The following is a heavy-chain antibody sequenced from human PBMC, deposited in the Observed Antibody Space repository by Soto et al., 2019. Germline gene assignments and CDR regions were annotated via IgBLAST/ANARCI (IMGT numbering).Heavy chain of an antibody. CDR2: IYPGDSDT. J-gene: IGHJ4*02. CDR3: ARQRCSGGSCYKGLVGY. V-gene: IGHV5-51*01. D-gene: IGHD2-15*01. Sequence: GESLKISCKGSGYSVTSYWIGWVRQMPGKGLEWMGIIYPGDSDTRYSPSFQGQVTISADKSISTAYLQWSSLKASNTAMYYCARQRCSGGSCYKGLVGYWGQETLVTVSS. CDR1: GYSVTSYW.